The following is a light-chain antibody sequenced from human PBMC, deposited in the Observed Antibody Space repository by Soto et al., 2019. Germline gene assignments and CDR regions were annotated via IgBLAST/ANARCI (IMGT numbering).Light chain of an antibody. V-gene: IGLV3-9*01. CDR2: RVS. CDR3: QVCDSSPVV. CDR1: NIGSKN. Sequence: SYELTQPLSVSVALGQTARITGGGNNIGSKNVHWYQQKPGQAPVLVIYRVSNRPSGIPERFSGSNSGNTATLTISRAQAGDGADYYCQVCDSSPVVFGGGTKLTVL. J-gene: IGLJ2*01.